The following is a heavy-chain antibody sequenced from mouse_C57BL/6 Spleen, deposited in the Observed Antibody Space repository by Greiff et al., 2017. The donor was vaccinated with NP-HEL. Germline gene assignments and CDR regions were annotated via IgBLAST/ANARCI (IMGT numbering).Heavy chain of an antibody. CDR2: IYPGNSDT. Sequence: VQLKQSGTVLARPGASVKMSCKTSGYTFTSYWMHWVKQRPGQGLEWIGAIYPGNSDTSYNQKFKGKAKLTAVTSASTAYMELSSLTNEDSAVYYCTRRGIYDGYYNYAMDYWGQGTSVTVSS. CDR1: GYTFTSYW. CDR3: TRRGIYDGYYNYAMDY. D-gene: IGHD2-3*01. J-gene: IGHJ4*01. V-gene: IGHV1-5*01.